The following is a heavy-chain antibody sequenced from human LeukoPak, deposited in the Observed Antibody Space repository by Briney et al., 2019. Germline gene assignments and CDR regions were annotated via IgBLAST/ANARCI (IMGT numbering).Heavy chain of an antibody. CDR2: IYYSGST. Sequence: PSETLSLTCTVSGGSISSSSYYWGWIRQPPGKGLGWIGSIYYSGSTYYNPSLKSRVTISVDTSKNQFSMKLSSVTAADTAVYYCARRKAWTGNCSSTSCYFDPWGQGTLVTVSS. CDR1: GGSISSSSYY. J-gene: IGHJ5*02. CDR3: ARRKAWTGNCSSTSCYFDP. D-gene: IGHD2-2*01. V-gene: IGHV4-39*01.